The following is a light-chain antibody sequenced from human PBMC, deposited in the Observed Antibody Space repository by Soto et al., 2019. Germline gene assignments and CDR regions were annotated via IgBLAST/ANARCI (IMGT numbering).Light chain of an antibody. CDR2: DAS. CDR1: QSVSSSY. V-gene: IGKV3-20*01. Sequence: EIVLTQSPGTLSLSPGERATLSCRASQSVSSSYLAWYQQKPGQAPNLLIYDASNRATGVPARFSGSGSGTDFTLTISSLEPEDFAVYYCQQYRSWPSFGQGTRLEI. J-gene: IGKJ5*01. CDR3: QQYRSWPS.